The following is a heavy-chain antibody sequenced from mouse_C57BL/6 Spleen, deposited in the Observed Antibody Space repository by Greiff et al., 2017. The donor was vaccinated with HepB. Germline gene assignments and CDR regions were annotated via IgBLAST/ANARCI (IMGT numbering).Heavy chain of an antibody. Sequence: EVQLVESGGGLVQPKGSLKLSCAASGFTFNTYAMHWVRQAPGKGLEWVARIRSKSSNYATYYADSVKDRFTISRDDSQSMLYLQMNNLKTEDTAMYYCVRDGTVAARNYAMDYWGQGTSVTVSS. CDR2: IRSKSSNYAT. J-gene: IGHJ4*01. V-gene: IGHV10-3*01. D-gene: IGHD1-1*01. CDR3: VRDGTVAARNYAMDY. CDR1: GFTFNTYA.